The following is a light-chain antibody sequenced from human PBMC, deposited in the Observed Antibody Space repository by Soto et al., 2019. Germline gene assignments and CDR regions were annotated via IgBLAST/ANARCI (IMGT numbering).Light chain of an antibody. CDR1: QSFSST. Sequence: EIVMTQSPATLSVSPGERATLSCSASQSFSSTFAWYQQKPGQAPRLLIYGASTRATGIPARFSGSGSGTEFTLTISSLQSEDFAVYYCQQYNNWPWTFGQGTKVEIK. CDR3: QQYNNWPWT. J-gene: IGKJ1*01. V-gene: IGKV3-15*01. CDR2: GAS.